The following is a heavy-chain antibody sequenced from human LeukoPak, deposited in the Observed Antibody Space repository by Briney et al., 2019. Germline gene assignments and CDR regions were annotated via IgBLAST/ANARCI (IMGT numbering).Heavy chain of an antibody. D-gene: IGHD3-10*01. CDR1: GFTFGDYA. CDR3: TRDADMVRGVQPFDY. V-gene: IGHV3-49*03. CDR2: IRSKAYGGTT. J-gene: IGHJ4*02. Sequence: PGRSLRLSCTASGFTFGDYAMSWFRQAPGKGLEWVGFIRSKAYGGTTEYAASMKGRFTISRDDSKSIAYLQMNSLKTEDTAVYYCTRDADMVRGVQPFDYWGQGTLVTVSS.